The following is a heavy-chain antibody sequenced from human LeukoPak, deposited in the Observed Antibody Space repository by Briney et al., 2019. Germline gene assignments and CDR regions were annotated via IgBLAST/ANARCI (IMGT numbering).Heavy chain of an antibody. CDR2: IIPILGIA. CDR1: GYTFTSYA. V-gene: IGHV1-69*04. CDR3: ARESGAAGSGQIDY. Sequence: GASVKVSCKASGYTFTSYAMHWVRQAPGQGLEWMGRIIPILGIANYAQKFQGRVTITADKSTSTAYMELSSLRSEDTAVYYCARESGAAGSGQIDYWGQGTLVTVSS. D-gene: IGHD6-13*01. J-gene: IGHJ4*02.